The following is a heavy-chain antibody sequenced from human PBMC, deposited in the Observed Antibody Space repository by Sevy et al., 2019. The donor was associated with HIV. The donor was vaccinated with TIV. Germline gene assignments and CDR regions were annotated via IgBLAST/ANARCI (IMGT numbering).Heavy chain of an antibody. CDR2: IKSKTHSATR. J-gene: IGHJ4*02. CDR1: GFTFSDAW. D-gene: IGHD2-15*01. Sequence: GGSLRLSCAASGFTFSDAWMSWVRQAPGNGLEWIGRIKSKTHSATRDFAAPVKGRFSISRDDSKNMVYLQMSSLKTEDTAVYYCTAGTGRSDFDYSGQGTLVTVSS. CDR3: TAGTGRSDFDY. V-gene: IGHV3-15*01.